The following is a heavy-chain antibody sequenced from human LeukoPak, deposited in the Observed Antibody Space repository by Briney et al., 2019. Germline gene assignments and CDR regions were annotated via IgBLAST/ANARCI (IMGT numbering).Heavy chain of an antibody. V-gene: IGHV4-34*01. CDR3: ARQGASRWLVTYGVDP. J-gene: IGHJ5*02. CDR1: GGSFSGYY. CDR2: INHSGST. D-gene: IGHD6-19*01. Sequence: SETLSLTCAVYGGSFSGYYWSWIRQPPGKGLEWIGEINHSGSTNYNPSLKSRVTISVDTSKNQFSLKLSSVTAADTAVYYCARQGASRWLVTYGVDPWGQGTLVTVSS.